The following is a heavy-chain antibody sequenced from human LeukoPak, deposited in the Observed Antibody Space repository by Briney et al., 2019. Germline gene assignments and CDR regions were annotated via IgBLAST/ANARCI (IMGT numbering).Heavy chain of an antibody. CDR1: GYTFTSYG. D-gene: IGHD5/OR15-5a*01. CDR3: ARVMSSPPISMYYFDY. CDR2: ISAYNGNT. J-gene: IGHJ4*02. V-gene: IGHV1-18*04. Sequence: GASAKVSCKASGYTFTSYGISWVRQAPGQGLEWMGWISAYNGNTNYAQKLQGRVTMTTDTSTSAAYMELRSLRSDDTAVYYCARVMSSPPISMYYFDYWGQGTLVTVSS.